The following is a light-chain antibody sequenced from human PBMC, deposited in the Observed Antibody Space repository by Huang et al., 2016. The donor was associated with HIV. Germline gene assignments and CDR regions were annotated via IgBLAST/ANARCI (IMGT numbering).Light chain of an antibody. CDR3: QQYNDWPPLT. J-gene: IGKJ4*01. CDR1: HSVDSD. CDR2: DAS. Sequence: EIEMTQSPATLSVSPGARATLSCRASHSVDSDLAWDQQKPGQASRLLIYDASTRATGIAAKFNGTGSGTECSLSITNLQSEDFAVYYCQQYNDWPPLTFGGGTKVEI. V-gene: IGKV3-15*01.